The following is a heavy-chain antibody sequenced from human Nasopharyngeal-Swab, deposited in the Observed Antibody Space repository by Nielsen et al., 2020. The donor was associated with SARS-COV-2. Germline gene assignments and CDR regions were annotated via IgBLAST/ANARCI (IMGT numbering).Heavy chain of an antibody. CDR3: ARHFVRGRLIGFDY. D-gene: IGHD3-10*02. Sequence: VRQMPGKGLEWRGNIYPGDSDTRYSPSFQGQVTISADKSISTAYLQWSSLKASDTAMYYCARHFVRGRLIGFDYWGQGTPVTVSS. CDR2: IYPGDSDT. J-gene: IGHJ4*02. V-gene: IGHV5-51*01.